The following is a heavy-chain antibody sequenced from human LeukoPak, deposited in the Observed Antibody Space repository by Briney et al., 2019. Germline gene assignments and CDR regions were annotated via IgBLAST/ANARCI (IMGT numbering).Heavy chain of an antibody. V-gene: IGHV6-1*01. CDR3: TRGPGGRFDS. Sequence: SQTLSLTCAISGDSVSSNITAWNWIRQSPSRGLEWLGRTYYRSEWYNDYAISVKSRITINPDTSKNQFSLQLNSVIPEDTAVYYCTRGPGGRFDSWGRGTLVTVSS. J-gene: IGHJ4*02. CDR2: TYYRSEWYN. D-gene: IGHD3-16*01. CDR1: GDSVSSNITA.